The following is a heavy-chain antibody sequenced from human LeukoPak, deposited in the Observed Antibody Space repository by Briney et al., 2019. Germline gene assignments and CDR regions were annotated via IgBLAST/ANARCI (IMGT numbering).Heavy chain of an antibody. CDR3: ARTRDYGNWYFDL. D-gene: IGHD4-17*01. V-gene: IGHV1-69*02. J-gene: IGHJ2*01. CDR1: GGTFSSYT. CDR2: IIPILGIA. Sequence: SVKVSCKASGGTFSSYTISWVRQAPGQGLEWMGRIIPILGIANYAQKFQGRVTITADKSTSTAYMELSSLRSENTAVYYCARTRDYGNWYFDLWGRGTLVTVSS.